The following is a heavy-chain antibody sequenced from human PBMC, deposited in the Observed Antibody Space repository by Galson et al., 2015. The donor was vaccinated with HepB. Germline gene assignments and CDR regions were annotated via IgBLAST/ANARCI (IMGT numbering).Heavy chain of an antibody. CDR2: MGPKSGDK. V-gene: IGHV1-8*01. CDR1: GYSFTSYD. Sequence: SVKVSCKASGYSFTSYDIHWVRQLTGQGLEWMGWMGPKSGDKGYAQKFQGRVTMTRDTSTRTAFMELRSLTTEDTAVYYCAKGDGDYPESFDFWGQGTMVIVSS. CDR3: AKGDGDYPESFDF. J-gene: IGHJ3*01. D-gene: IGHD4-17*01.